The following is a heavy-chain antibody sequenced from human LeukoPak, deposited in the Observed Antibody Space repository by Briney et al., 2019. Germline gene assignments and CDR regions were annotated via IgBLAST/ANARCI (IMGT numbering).Heavy chain of an antibody. Sequence: GGSLRLSCAASGFTLSNHWMTWVRQVPGRGPEWVANVNRDGSETYYLDSVKGRFTISKDNAKNSLYLQMNSLKAEDTALYHCARNNGMDVWGQGTTVIVSS. CDR2: VNRDGSET. J-gene: IGHJ6*02. CDR3: ARNNGMDV. V-gene: IGHV3-7*03. CDR1: GFTLSNHW.